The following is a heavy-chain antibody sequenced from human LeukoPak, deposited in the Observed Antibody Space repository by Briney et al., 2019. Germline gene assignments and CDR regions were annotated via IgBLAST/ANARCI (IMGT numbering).Heavy chain of an antibody. V-gene: IGHV4-39*01. D-gene: IGHD3-3*01. CDR2: IYYSGST. J-gene: IGHJ5*02. CDR3: ARLATIFGVVPSWFDP. Sequence: PSETLSLTCTVSGGSISSRSYYWGWIRQPPGKGLEWIGSIYYSGSTYYNPSLKSRVTISVDTSKNQFSLKLSSVTAADTAVYYCARLATIFGVVPSWFDPWGQGTLVTVSS. CDR1: GGSISSRSYY.